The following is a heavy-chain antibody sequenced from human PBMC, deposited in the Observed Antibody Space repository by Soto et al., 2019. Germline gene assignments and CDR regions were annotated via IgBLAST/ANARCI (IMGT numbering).Heavy chain of an antibody. J-gene: IGHJ2*01. V-gene: IGHV4-31*03. CDR2: IYYSGNT. Sequence: QVQLQESGPGLVKPSQTLSLTCTVSGGSISSGGYYWSWIRQHPGKGLEWIGYIYYSGNTYYNPSLKGRLTISVDTSNNLFSLNLSSVTAADTAVYYCARRGVGYSAYLDLWGRGTLVTVSS. CDR3: ARRGVGYSAYLDL. CDR1: GGSISSGGYY. D-gene: IGHD5-12*01.